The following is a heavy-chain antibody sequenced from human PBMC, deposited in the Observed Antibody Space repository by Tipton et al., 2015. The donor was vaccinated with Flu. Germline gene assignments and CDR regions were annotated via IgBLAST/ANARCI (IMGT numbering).Heavy chain of an antibody. J-gene: IGHJ4*02. CDR3: ARETSGYYDFWSGYLLH. V-gene: IGHV4-4*07. CDR2: IYTSGST. Sequence: TLSLTCTVSGGSISSYYWSWIRQPAGKGLEWIGRIYTSGSTNYNPSLKSRVTMSVDTSKNQFSLKLSSVTAADTAVYYCARETSGYYDFWSGYLLHWGQGTLVTVSS. CDR1: GGSISSYY. D-gene: IGHD3-3*01.